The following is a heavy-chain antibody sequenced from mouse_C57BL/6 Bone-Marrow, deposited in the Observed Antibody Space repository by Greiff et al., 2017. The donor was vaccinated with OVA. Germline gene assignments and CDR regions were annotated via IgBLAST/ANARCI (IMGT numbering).Heavy chain of an antibody. J-gene: IGHJ2*01. D-gene: IGHD2-4*01. CDR1: GFTFSDYG. CDR2: ISSGSSTI. Sequence: EVKVEESGGGLVKPGGSLKLSCAASGFTFSDYGMHWVRQAPEKGLEWVAYISSGSSTIYYADTVKGRFTISRDNAKNTLFLQMTSLRSEDTAMYYCARSTMIKGLFDYWGQGTTLTVSS. V-gene: IGHV5-17*01. CDR3: ARSTMIKGLFDY.